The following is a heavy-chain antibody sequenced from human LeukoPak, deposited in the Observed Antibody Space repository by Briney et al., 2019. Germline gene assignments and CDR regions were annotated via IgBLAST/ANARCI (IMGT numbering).Heavy chain of an antibody. V-gene: IGHV4-39*07. Sequence: SETLSLTCTVSGGSISSSSYYWGWIRQPPGKGLEWIGEINHSGSTNYNPSLKSRVTISVDTSKNQFSLKLSSVTAADTAVYYCARLYNSDYGMDVWGQGTTVTVSS. CDR2: INHSGST. CDR1: GGSISSSSYY. CDR3: ARLYNSDYGMDV. D-gene: IGHD1-1*01. J-gene: IGHJ6*02.